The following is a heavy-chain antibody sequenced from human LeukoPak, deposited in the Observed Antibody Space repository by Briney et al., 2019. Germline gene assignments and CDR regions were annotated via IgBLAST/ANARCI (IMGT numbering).Heavy chain of an antibody. CDR3: ARVKEGEGTTAGIDY. CDR1: GGSISSYY. V-gene: IGHV4-59*01. Sequence: PETLSHTCTVSGGSISSYYWSWIRQPPGKGLEWIGYISYSGSTNYNPSLKSRVTISVDTSKNQFSLKLSSVTAADTAVYYCARVKEGEGTTAGIDYWGQGTLVTVSS. J-gene: IGHJ4*02. D-gene: IGHD4-17*01. CDR2: ISYSGST.